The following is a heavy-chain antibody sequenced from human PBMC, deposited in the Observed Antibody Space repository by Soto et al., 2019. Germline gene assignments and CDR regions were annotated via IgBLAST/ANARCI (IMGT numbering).Heavy chain of an antibody. V-gene: IGHV1-69*13. CDR1: GGTFSSYA. Sequence: GASVKVSCKASGGTFSSYAISWVRQAPGQGLEWMGGIIPIFGTANYAQKFQGRVTITADESTSTAYMELNSLRAEDTAVYYCVKDRQYDTSGYFYCFDYWGQGTLVTVSS. J-gene: IGHJ4*02. CDR2: IIPIFGTA. D-gene: IGHD3-22*01. CDR3: VKDRQYDTSGYFYCFDY.